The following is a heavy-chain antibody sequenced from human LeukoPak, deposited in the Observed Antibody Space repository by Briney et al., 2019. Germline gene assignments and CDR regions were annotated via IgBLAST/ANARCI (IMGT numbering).Heavy chain of an antibody. J-gene: IGHJ5*02. CDR2: IYHTGSA. D-gene: IGHD2-21*02. V-gene: IGHV4-38-2*02. CDR1: GYSISSNYY. CDR3: GRVVTRDDL. Sequence: SETLSLTCSVSGYSISSNYYWGWIRQPPGKGLEWIGNIYHTGSAFYKASLKSRVTISVDTSKNQISLKLRSVTAADTAVYYCGRVVTRDDLWGLGTLVTVSS.